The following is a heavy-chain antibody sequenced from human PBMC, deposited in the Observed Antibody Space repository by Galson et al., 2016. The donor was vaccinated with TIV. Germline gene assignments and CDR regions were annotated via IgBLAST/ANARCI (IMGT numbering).Heavy chain of an antibody. Sequence: SLRLSCAGSGFTFSTYELNWVRQAPGKGLGWVSYISSRGGTTHYADSVKGRFTITRDNAKNSMDLQMNSLRVEDTAIYYCARDNRAVLDAFDIWGQGTVVT. CDR1: GFTFSTYE. CDR3: ARDNRAVLDAFDI. J-gene: IGHJ3*02. CDR2: ISSRGGTT. D-gene: IGHD3-10*01. V-gene: IGHV3-48*03.